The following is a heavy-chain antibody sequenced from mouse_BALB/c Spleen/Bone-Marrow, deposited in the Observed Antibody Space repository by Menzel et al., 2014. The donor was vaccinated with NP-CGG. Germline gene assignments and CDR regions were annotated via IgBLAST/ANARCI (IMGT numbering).Heavy chain of an antibody. CDR2: IDPENGDT. CDR3: NGNYYAMDY. V-gene: IGHV14-4*02. J-gene: IGHJ4*01. Sequence: EVQLQQSGAELVRSGASVKLSCTASGFNIKDYYMHWVKQRPEQGLEWIGWIDPENGDTEYAPKFQGKATMTADTSSNTAYLQLSSLTSEDTAVYYCNGNYYAMDYWCQGTSVTVSS. D-gene: IGHD2-1*01. CDR1: GFNIKDYY.